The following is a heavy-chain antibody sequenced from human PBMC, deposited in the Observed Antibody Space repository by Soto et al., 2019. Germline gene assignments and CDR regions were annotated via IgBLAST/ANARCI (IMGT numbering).Heavy chain of an antibody. CDR1: GGTFSSYA. CDR3: ARGTYYDYSSGDYPPGY. CDR2: IIPIFGTA. J-gene: IGHJ4*02. V-gene: IGHV1-69*13. Sequence: GSSVKVSCKASGGTFSSYAISWVRQAPGQGLEWMGGIIPIFGTANYAQKFQGRVTITADESTSTAYMELSNLRSEGTAVYYCARGTYYDYSSGDYPPGYWGQGTLVTVSS. D-gene: IGHD3-22*01.